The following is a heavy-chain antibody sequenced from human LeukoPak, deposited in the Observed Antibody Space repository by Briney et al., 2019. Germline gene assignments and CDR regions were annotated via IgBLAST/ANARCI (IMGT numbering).Heavy chain of an antibody. D-gene: IGHD5-12*01. J-gene: IGHJ4*02. CDR1: GFTFSSYG. V-gene: IGHV3-23*01. Sequence: GGSLRLSCAASGFTFSSYGMSWVRQAPGKGLEWVSAISGSGGSTYYADSVKGRFTISRDNSKNTLYLQMNSLRAEDTAVYYCAILEGSGYDLSFDYWGQGTLVTVSS. CDR2: ISGSGGST. CDR3: AILEGSGYDLSFDY.